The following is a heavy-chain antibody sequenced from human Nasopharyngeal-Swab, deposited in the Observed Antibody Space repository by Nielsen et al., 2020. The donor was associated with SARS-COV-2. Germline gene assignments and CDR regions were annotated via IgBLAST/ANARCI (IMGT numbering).Heavy chain of an antibody. CDR1: GGSISSGSYY. V-gene: IGHV4-61*01. J-gene: IGHJ6*02. CDR2: IYYSGST. Sequence: SETLSLTCTVSGGSISSGSYYWSWIRQPPGKGLEWIGYIYYSGSTNYNPSLKSRVTISVDTSKNQFSLKLSSVTAADTAVYYCARHANYYGSGSQYYYGMDVWGQGTTVTVSS. CDR3: ARHANYYGSGSQYYYGMDV. D-gene: IGHD3-10*01.